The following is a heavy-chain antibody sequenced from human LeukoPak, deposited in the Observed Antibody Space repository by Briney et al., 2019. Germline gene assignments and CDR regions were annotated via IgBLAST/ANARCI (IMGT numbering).Heavy chain of an antibody. V-gene: IGHV4-4*02. CDR2: IYHSGST. Sequence: KTSETLSLTCAVSGGSISSSNWWSWVRQPPGKGLEWIGEIYHSGSTNYNPSLKSRVTISVDKSKNQFSLKLSSVAAADTAVYYCASLNYGSGSPRGMPAEVLFDPWGQGTLVTVSS. J-gene: IGHJ5*02. D-gene: IGHD3-10*01. CDR3: ASLNYGSGSPRGMPAEVLFDP. CDR1: GGSISSSNW.